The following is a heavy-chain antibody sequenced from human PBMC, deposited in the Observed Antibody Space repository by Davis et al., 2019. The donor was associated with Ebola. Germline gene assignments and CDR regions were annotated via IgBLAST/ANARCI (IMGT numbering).Heavy chain of an antibody. CDR1: GFTFSSYG. V-gene: IGHV3-30*03. Sequence: GGSLRLSCAASGFTFSSYGMHWVRQAPGKGLEWVAVISYDGSNKYYADSVKGRFTISRDNAKNSLYLQMNSLRAEDTAVYYCARGWVVTLYWGQGTLVTVSS. CDR2: ISYDGSNK. J-gene: IGHJ4*02. CDR3: ARGWVVTLY. D-gene: IGHD2-21*02.